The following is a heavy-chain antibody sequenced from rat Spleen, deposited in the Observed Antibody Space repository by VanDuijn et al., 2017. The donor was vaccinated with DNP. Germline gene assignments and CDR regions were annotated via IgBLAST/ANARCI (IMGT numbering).Heavy chain of an antibody. J-gene: IGHJ3*01. CDR3: ASRPPPTRGPFDY. Sequence: EVQLVESDGGLVQPGRSLKLSCAASGFTFNDYNMAWVRQAPAKGLDWVATISYDGSDTYYRDSVKGRFTISRDNAKSTLYLQMDSLRSEATATYYCASRPPPTRGPFDYWGQGTLVTVSS. CDR2: ISYDGSDT. CDR1: GFTFNDYN. D-gene: IGHD1-4*01. V-gene: IGHV5-7*01.